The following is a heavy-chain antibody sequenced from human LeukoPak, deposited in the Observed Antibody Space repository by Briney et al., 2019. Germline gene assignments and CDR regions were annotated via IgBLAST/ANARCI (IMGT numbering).Heavy chain of an antibody. CDR3: ARARVREPSWFDP. CDR1: GYTLTSYA. D-gene: IGHD3-10*01. J-gene: IGHJ5*02. Sequence: ASVKVSCKASGYTLTSYAMHWVRQAPGQRLEWMGWINAGNGNTKYSQEFQGRVTITRDTSASTAYMELSSLRSEDMAVYYCARARVREPSWFDPWGQGTLVTVSS. CDR2: INAGNGNT. V-gene: IGHV1-3*03.